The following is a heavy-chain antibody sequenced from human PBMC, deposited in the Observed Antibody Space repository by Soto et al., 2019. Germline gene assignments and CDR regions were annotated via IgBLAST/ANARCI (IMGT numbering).Heavy chain of an antibody. CDR2: INHSGST. CDR1: GGSFSGYY. CDR3: ARGLLGYSNMGWFDP. D-gene: IGHD4-4*01. J-gene: IGHJ5*02. Sequence: QVQLQQWGAGLLKPSETLSLTCAVYGGSFSGYYWSWIRQPPGKGLEWIGEINHSGSTNYNPSLKSRFTISVDTSKNQFSLKLSSVTAADTAVYYCARGLLGYSNMGWFDPWGQGTLVTVSS. V-gene: IGHV4-34*01.